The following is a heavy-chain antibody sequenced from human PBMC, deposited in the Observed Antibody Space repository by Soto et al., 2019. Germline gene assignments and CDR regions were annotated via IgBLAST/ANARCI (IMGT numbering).Heavy chain of an antibody. CDR2: IKKDGSQI. Sequence: EVQLVESGGGLVQPGGSLRLSCVASGFSFGSSWMTWVRQAPGKGLEWVANIKKDGSQISYFDSVRGRFTISRDNAKNSLYLQMNSLRAEDTALYYCARDVSPGSSSLYLDAFDIWGQGTMVTVSS. CDR1: GFSFGSSW. D-gene: IGHD6-13*01. J-gene: IGHJ3*02. CDR3: ARDVSPGSSSLYLDAFDI. V-gene: IGHV3-7*05.